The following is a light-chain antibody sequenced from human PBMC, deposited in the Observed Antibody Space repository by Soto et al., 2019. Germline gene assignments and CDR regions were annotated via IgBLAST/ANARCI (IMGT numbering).Light chain of an antibody. CDR1: KNDVGFYDF. V-gene: IGLV2-8*01. CDR3: KSYDSSLRGYV. CDR2: EVV. J-gene: IGLJ1*01. Sequence: QSVLAQPPSASGSPGQSVTISCTGTKNDVGFYDFVSWYQHHPGKAPRLIIYEVVQRPSGVPDRFSGSKSGNTASLTVSGLQAADEADYFCKSYDSSLRGYVFGTGTKVTVL.